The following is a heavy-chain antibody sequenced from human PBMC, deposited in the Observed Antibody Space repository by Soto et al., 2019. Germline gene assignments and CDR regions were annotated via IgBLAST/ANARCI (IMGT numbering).Heavy chain of an antibody. CDR1: GFTFSSFN. CDR2: ISYDGSHK. D-gene: IGHD1-1*01. J-gene: IGHJ6*02. CDR3: ARGTNSGLSDGMAV. V-gene: IGHV3-30-3*01. Sequence: LVESGGGLVQPGGSLRLSCAASGFTFSSFNMNWVRQAPGKGLEWVAVISYDGSHKNDADSEKGRFTLSRDNSKNTLYLQMNSLRVEDTAVYYCARGTNSGLSDGMAVWGQGTTVTVSS.